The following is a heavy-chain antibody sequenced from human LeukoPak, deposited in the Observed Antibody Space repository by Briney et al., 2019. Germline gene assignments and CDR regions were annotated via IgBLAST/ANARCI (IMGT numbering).Heavy chain of an antibody. J-gene: IGHJ4*02. CDR2: IYYSGST. V-gene: IGHV4-39*07. D-gene: IGHD1-14*01. CDR1: GGSISSSSYY. CDR3: ARVPEDYFDY. Sequence: PSETLSLTCTVSGGSISSSSYYWGWIRQPPGKGLEWIGSIYYSGSTYYNPSLKSRVTISVDTSKNQFSLKLSSVTAADTAVYYCARVPEDYFDYWGQGTLVTVSS.